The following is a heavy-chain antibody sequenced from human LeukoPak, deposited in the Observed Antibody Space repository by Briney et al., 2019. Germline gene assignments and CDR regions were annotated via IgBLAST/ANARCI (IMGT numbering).Heavy chain of an antibody. CDR3: AKGNGYSSTWYFES. CDR2: ISGSGGST. V-gene: IGHV3-23*01. CDR1: GFTFSSYA. D-gene: IGHD6-13*01. Sequence: GGSLRLSCAASGFTFSSYAMNWVRQTPGKGLGWVSGISGSGGSTDYADSVQGRFTISRDNSKNTLYLQMNSLRAEDTAVYYCAKGNGYSSTWYFESWGQGTLVTVSS. J-gene: IGHJ4*02.